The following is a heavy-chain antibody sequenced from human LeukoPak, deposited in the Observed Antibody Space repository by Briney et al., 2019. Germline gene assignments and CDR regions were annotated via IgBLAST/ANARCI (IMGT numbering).Heavy chain of an antibody. Sequence: KASETLSLTCTVSGGSTSSSSYYWGWIRQAPGKGLEWIGSIYYTGNTYYNPSLKSRVTISVDTSTNQFSLKLNSVTAADTAVYYCVGHLRQWLPPNWFDPWGRGTLVTVSS. J-gene: IGHJ5*02. CDR3: VGHLRQWLPPNWFDP. D-gene: IGHD6-19*01. V-gene: IGHV4-39*01. CDR2: IYYTGNT. CDR1: GGSTSSSSYY.